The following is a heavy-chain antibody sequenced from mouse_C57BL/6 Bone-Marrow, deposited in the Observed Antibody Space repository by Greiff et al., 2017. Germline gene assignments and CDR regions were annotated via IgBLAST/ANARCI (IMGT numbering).Heavy chain of an antibody. CDR2: IDPSDSYT. Sequence: QVQLQQPGAELVRPGTSVKLSCKASGYTFTSYWMHWVKQRPGQGLEWIGVIDPSDSYTNYNQKFKGKATLTVDTSSSTAYMQLSSLTSEDSAVYYCARGGPVDWWYFDVWGTGTTVTVSS. CDR1: GYTFTSYW. V-gene: IGHV1-59*01. D-gene: IGHD1-3*01. CDR3: ARGGPVDWWYFDV. J-gene: IGHJ1*03.